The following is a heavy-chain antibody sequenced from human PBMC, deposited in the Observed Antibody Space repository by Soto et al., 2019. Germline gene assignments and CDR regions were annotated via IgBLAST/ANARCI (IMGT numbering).Heavy chain of an antibody. CDR2: ISAHNHNT. J-gene: IGHJ4*02. Sequence: QVHLVQSGAEVKKPGAAVKVSCKGSGYTFTSYGISWVRQAPGQGLEWMGCISAHNHNTNYAQKLQARVTVTTDTSTSTAYMELRSLRYDDTAVYYCPRGRDRDYFDQGNLVTFPS. CDR1: GYTFTSYG. CDR3: PRGRDRDY. V-gene: IGHV1-18*01.